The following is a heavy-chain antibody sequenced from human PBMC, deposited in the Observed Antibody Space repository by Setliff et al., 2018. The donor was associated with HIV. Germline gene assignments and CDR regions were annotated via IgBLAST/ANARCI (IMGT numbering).Heavy chain of an antibody. J-gene: IGHJ4*02. CDR2: ISVGTGDS. V-gene: IGHV1-3*01. CDR3: ASPMFYDGTVV. Sequence: GASVKVSCKASGYTFIHYDIHWVRQAPGQGLEWVGRISVGTGDSKHSPKSQGRVAITRDSSANTACMELTSLRSEDTAVYYCASPMFYDGTVVWGQGTLVTVSS. CDR1: GYTFIHYD. D-gene: IGHD3-22*01.